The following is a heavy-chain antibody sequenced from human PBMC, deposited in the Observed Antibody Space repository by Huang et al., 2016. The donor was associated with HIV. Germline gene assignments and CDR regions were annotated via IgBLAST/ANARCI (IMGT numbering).Heavy chain of an antibody. CDR1: GYSFSIYW. CDR2: SYPVESKS. J-gene: IGHJ3*01. CDR3: AKGRRAFDV. V-gene: IGHV5-51*03. Sequence: EVQLVQSGAEVKKPGESLKISCTGSGYSFSIYWIAWVRQMPGKGLEWCGISYPVESKSTYSPSFEGHVSISVDKSINTVYLHWSSLKASDTAIYYCAKGRRAFDVWGQGTWVTVSS.